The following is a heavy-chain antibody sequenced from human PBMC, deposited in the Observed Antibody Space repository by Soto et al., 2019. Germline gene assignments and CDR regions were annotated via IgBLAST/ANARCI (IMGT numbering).Heavy chain of an antibody. V-gene: IGHV3-7*01. CDR1: GFTFSSYW. CDR3: ARDSELGGDAFDI. CDR2: IKQDGSEK. J-gene: IGHJ3*02. Sequence: GGSLRLSCAASGFTFSSYWMSWVRQAPGKGLEWVANIKQDGSEKYYVDSVKGRFTISRDNAKNSLYLQMNSLRAEDPAVYYCARDSELGGDAFDIWGQGTMVTVSS. D-gene: IGHD7-27*01.